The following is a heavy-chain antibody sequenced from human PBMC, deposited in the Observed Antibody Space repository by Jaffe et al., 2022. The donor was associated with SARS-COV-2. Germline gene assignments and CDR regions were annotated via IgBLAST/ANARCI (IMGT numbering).Heavy chain of an antibody. J-gene: IGHJ6*02. Sequence: EVQLVESGGGLVKPGGSLRLSCAASGFTFSNAWMSWVRQAPGKGLEWVGRIKSKTDGGTTDYAAPVKGRFTISRDDSKNTLYLQMNSLKTEDTAVYYCTSLCGGDCYLGDDYYYYGMDVWGQGTTVTVSS. V-gene: IGHV3-15*01. D-gene: IGHD2-21*02. CDR2: IKSKTDGGTT. CDR1: GFTFSNAW. CDR3: TSLCGGDCYLGDDYYYYGMDV.